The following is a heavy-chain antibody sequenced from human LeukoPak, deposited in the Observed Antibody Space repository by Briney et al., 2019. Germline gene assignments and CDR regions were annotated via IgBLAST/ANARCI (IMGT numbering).Heavy chain of an antibody. Sequence: GGSLRLSCADSVFTFSNYAMRWVPQGPGKGLEWGSGLSGSGDSTYYADYVKGRFTISRDDSKNTLYLQMNSLRAEDTAVYYCARRSGIAVAGAFDYWGQGTLVTVSS. CDR2: LSGSGDST. D-gene: IGHD6-19*01. CDR3: ARRSGIAVAGAFDY. V-gene: IGHV3-23*01. CDR1: VFTFSNYA. J-gene: IGHJ4*02.